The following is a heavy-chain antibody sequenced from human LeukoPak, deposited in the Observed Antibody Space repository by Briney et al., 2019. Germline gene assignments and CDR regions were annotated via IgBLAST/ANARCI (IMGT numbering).Heavy chain of an antibody. V-gene: IGHV4-59*01. Sequence: SETLSLTCTVSGGPISSYYWSWIRQPPGKGLEWIGYIYYSGSTNYNPSLKSRVTISVDTSKNQFSLKLSSVTAADTAVYYCASALATPREDMDYYYYMDVWGKGTTVTVSS. CDR2: IYYSGST. D-gene: IGHD2-15*01. J-gene: IGHJ6*03. CDR3: ASALATPREDMDYYYYMDV. CDR1: GGPISSYY.